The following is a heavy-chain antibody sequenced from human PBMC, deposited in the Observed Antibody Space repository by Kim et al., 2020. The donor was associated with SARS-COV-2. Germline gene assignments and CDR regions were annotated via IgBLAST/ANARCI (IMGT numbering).Heavy chain of an antibody. CDR3: ARAGVEAAEYFDY. J-gene: IGHJ4*02. V-gene: IGHV3-33*05. D-gene: IGHD6-13*01. CDR2: ISYDGSNK. Sequence: GGSLRLSCAASGFTFSSYGMHWVRQAPGKGLEWVAVISYDGSNKYYADSVKGRFTISRDNSKNTLYLQMNSLRAEDTAVYYCARAGVEAAEYFDYWGQGTLVTVSS. CDR1: GFTFSSYG.